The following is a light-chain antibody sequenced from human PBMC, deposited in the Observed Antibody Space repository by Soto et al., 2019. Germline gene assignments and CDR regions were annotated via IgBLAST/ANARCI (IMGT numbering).Light chain of an antibody. V-gene: IGLV2-14*01. CDR2: DVS. CDR3: SSYTSSSTLV. Sequence: QSALTQPASVSGSPGQSITISCTGTSSDVGGYNYVSWYQQHPGKAPKLVIYDVSNRPSGVSNRFSGSKSGNTASLTISGLQAEDEADYYCSSYTSSSTLVFGTGTKSPS. CDR1: SSDVGGYNY. J-gene: IGLJ1*01.